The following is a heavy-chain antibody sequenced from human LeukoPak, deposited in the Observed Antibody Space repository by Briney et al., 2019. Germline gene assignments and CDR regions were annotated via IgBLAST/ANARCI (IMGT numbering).Heavy chain of an antibody. D-gene: IGHD3-16*02. J-gene: IGHJ4*02. Sequence: GALRLSCAASGFTFSSYSMNWVRQAPGKGQEWVSYISSSSSTIYYADSVKGRFTISRDNAKNSLCLQMNSLRAEDTAVYYCSFGGVIPRGYFDYWGQGTLVTVSS. CDR1: GFTFSSYS. V-gene: IGHV3-48*04. CDR3: SFGGVIPRGYFDY. CDR2: ISSSSSTI.